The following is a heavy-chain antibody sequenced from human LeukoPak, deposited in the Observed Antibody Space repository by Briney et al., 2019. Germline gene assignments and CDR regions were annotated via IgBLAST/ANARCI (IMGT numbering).Heavy chain of an antibody. J-gene: IGHJ6*03. CDR3: ARVEFTPYYYYYMDV. CDR2: IYYSGST. D-gene: IGHD3-16*01. V-gene: IGHV4-34*01. Sequence: PSETLSLTCAVYGGSFSGYYWGWIRQPPGKGLEWIGSIYYSGSTYYNPSLKSRVTISVDTSKNQFSLKLSSVTAADTAVYYCARVEFTPYYYYYMDVWGKGTTVTVSS. CDR1: GGSFSGYY.